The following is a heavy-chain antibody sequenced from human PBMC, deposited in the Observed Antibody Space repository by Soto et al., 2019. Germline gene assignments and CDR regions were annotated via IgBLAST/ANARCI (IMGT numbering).Heavy chain of an antibody. D-gene: IGHD5-18*01. Sequence: PSETLSLTCDVSGDSISTSSYYWSWIRQPPGKGLEWIGEINHSGSTNYNPSLKSRVTISVDTSKNQFSLKLSSVTAADTAVYYCARGLRIQLGGTGFTNWFDPWGQGTLVTVSS. CDR3: ARGLRIQLGGTGFTNWFDP. V-gene: IGHV4-34*01. CDR2: INHSGST. J-gene: IGHJ5*02. CDR1: GDSISTSSYY.